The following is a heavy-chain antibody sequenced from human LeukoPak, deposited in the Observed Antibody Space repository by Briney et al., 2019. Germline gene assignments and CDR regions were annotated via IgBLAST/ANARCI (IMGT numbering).Heavy chain of an antibody. Sequence: QPGGSLRLSCAGSGFTFDDYAMHWVRQAPGKGLEWVSGISWNSGSVAYADSVKGRFTISRDNAKDSLYLQMNSLRTEDTALYYCAKGEKKWLARQPGYWGQGTLVTVSS. V-gene: IGHV3-9*01. D-gene: IGHD6-19*01. CDR2: ISWNSGSV. CDR3: AKGEKKWLARQPGY. CDR1: GFTFDDYA. J-gene: IGHJ4*02.